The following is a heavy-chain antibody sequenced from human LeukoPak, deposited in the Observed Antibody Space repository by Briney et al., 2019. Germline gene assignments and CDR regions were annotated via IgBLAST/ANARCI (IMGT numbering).Heavy chain of an antibody. Sequence: GGSLRLSCAASGFSFNGYSMNWVRQAPGKGLEWVSSVSRSSSYTYYADSVQGRFTISRDNSKSTLCLQMNSLRAEDTAVYYCAKQLGYCSDGSCYFPYWGQGTLVTVSS. CDR2: VSRSSSYT. CDR3: AKQLGYCSDGSCYFPY. V-gene: IGHV3-21*04. CDR1: GFSFNGYS. J-gene: IGHJ4*02. D-gene: IGHD2-15*01.